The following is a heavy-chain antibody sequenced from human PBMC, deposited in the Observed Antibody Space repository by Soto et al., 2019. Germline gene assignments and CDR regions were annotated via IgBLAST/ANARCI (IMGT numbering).Heavy chain of an antibody. CDR3: ARDRLRFLEDNYYYYGMDV. Sequence: QVQLQESGPGLVKPSQTLSLTCTVSGGSISSGGYYWSWIRQHPGKGLEWIGYIDYSGSTYYNPSRKSRVTISVDTSKNQFSLKLSSVTAADTAVYYCARDRLRFLEDNYYYYGMDVWGQGTTVTVSS. D-gene: IGHD3-3*01. V-gene: IGHV4-31*03. CDR2: IDYSGST. J-gene: IGHJ6*02. CDR1: GGSISSGGYY.